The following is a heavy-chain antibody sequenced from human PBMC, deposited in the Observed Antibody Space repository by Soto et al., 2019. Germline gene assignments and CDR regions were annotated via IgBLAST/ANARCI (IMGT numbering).Heavy chain of an antibody. D-gene: IGHD5-18*01. V-gene: IGHV1-18*01. CDR2: ISAYNGNT. J-gene: IGHJ4*02. Sequence: QVQLVQSGVEVKKPGASVKVSCKASGYTFTSYGISWVRQAPGQGLEWMGWISAYNGNTKYAQKLQGRVTMTTDTSTSTAHMELRSLRSDDTAVYYCARDTAMALPDAWGQGTLVTVSS. CDR1: GYTFTSYG. CDR3: ARDTAMALPDA.